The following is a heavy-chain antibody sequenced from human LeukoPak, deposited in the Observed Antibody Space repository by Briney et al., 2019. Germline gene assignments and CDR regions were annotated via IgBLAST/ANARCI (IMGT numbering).Heavy chain of an antibody. Sequence: GGSLRLSCAASGFTFSSYEMNWVRQAPGKGLEWVSYISSSGSTIYYADSVKGRFTISRDNAKNSLYLQMNSLRAEDTALYYCARGRGDILTCFDYWGQGTLVTVSS. D-gene: IGHD3-9*01. J-gene: IGHJ4*02. CDR2: ISSSGSTI. V-gene: IGHV3-48*03. CDR3: ARGRGDILTCFDY. CDR1: GFTFSSYE.